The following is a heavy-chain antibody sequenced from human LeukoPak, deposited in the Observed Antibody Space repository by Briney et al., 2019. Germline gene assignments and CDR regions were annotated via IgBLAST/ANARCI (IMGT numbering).Heavy chain of an antibody. Sequence: PGGSLRLSCAASGFTFSSYEMNWVRQAPGKGLEWVSYISSSGSTIYYAGSVKGRFTISRDNAKNSLYLQMNSLRAEDTAVYYCARVDPRHYYYYGMDVWGQGTTVTVSS. CDR2: ISSSGSTI. V-gene: IGHV3-48*03. CDR1: GFTFSSYE. J-gene: IGHJ6*02. CDR3: ARVDPRHYYYYGMDV.